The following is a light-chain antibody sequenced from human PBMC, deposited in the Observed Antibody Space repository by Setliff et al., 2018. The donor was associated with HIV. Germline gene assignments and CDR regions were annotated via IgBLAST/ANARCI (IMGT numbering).Light chain of an antibody. CDR1: TSNIASNA. V-gene: IGLV1-44*01. CDR2: SND. CDR3: AAWDDTLNGWV. Sequence: QSVLTQPPSASGTPGQGVTISCSGTTSNIASNAVNWYQQFPGTAPKVLIYSNDQRPSGVPDRFSGSKSGISGSLAISGLQSADEADYYCAAWDDTLNGWVFGGGTKVTVL. J-gene: IGLJ3*02.